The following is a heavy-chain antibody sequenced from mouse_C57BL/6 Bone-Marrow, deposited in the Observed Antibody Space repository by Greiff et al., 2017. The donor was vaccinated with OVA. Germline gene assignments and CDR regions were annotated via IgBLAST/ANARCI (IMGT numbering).Heavy chain of an antibody. CDR2: IYPRSGNT. Sequence: LVESGAELARPGASVKLSCKASGYTFTSYGISWVKQRTGQGLEWIGEIYPRSGNTYYNEKFKGKATLTADKSSSTAYMELRSLTSEDAAVYFGARDLPYWYFDVWGTGTTVTVSS. CDR3: ARDLPYWYFDV. J-gene: IGHJ1*03. D-gene: IGHD5-1*01. CDR1: GYTFTSYG. V-gene: IGHV1-81*01.